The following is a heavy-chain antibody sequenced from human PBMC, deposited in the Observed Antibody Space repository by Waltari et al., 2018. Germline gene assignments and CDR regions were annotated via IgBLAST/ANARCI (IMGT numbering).Heavy chain of an antibody. CDR1: GYSISSGYY. J-gene: IGHJ4*02. Sequence: QVQLQESGPGLVKPSETLSLTCAVSGYSISSGYYWGWIRQPPGKGLEWIGSIYHRGSTFYNPSLKSRVTLSVDTSKNQFSLKLSSVTAADTAVYYCARDTPAPRITGATSVDYWGQGTLVTVSS. V-gene: IGHV4-38-2*02. D-gene: IGHD1-20*01. CDR3: ARDTPAPRITGATSVDY. CDR2: IYHRGST.